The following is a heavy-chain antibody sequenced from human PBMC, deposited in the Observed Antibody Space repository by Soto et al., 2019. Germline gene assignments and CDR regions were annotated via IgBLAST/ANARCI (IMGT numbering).Heavy chain of an antibody. CDR1: SGSISSYY. V-gene: IGHV4-59*08. D-gene: IGHD3-3*01. CDR3: ARGHYDYLSGSFATIDY. CDR2: IHYSGST. Sequence: SETLSLTCTVSSGSISSYYWSWIRQPPGKGLEWIGYIHYSGSTKYNPSLKSRVTISADTSKNQFSLKLSSVTAADTAVYYCARGHYDYLSGSFATIDYWGKGPRVTVSS. J-gene: IGHJ4*02.